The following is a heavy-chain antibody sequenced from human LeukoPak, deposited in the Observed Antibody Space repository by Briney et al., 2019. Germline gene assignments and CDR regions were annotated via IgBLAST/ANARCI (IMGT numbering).Heavy chain of an antibody. D-gene: IGHD3-10*01. CDR3: ARDGSGSYFFDY. V-gene: IGHV3-7*03. Sequence: GGSLRLSCVVSGFTFSSYWMSWVRQAPGKGLEWVANIKQDGTEKYYVDSVKGRFTISRDNAKNSLYLQMNSLRAEDTAVYYCARDGSGSYFFDYWGQGTLVTVSS. J-gene: IGHJ4*02. CDR2: IKQDGTEK. CDR1: GFTFSSYW.